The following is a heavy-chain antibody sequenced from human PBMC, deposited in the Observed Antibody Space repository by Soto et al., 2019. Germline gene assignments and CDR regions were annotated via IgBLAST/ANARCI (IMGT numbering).Heavy chain of an antibody. CDR3: AIRARYYDGSGYFDY. J-gene: IGHJ4*02. CDR2: INSDGSST. D-gene: IGHD3-22*01. Sequence: EVQLVESGGGLVQPGGSLRLSCAASGFTFSSYWMHWVRQAPGKGLLWVSRINSDGSSTSYADSVKGRFTISRNNAKNTLYLQMNSLRAEETAVSYCAIRARYYDGSGYFDYWGQGTLVTVSS. V-gene: IGHV3-74*01. CDR1: GFTFSSYW.